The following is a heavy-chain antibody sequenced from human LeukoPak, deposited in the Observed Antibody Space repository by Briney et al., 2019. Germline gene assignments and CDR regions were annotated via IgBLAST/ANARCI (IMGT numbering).Heavy chain of an antibody. D-gene: IGHD3-16*01. CDR1: GGSITSAGYS. CDR2: INHSGTT. CDR3: ARGRYGWLPFDY. J-gene: IGHJ4*02. V-gene: IGHV4-30-2*01. Sequence: SETLSLTCAVSGGSITSAGYSWSWIRQPPGKGLEWIGYINHSGTTYYNPSLKSRVTISVDTSKNQFTLKLSSVTAADTAVYYCARGRYGWLPFDYWGQGTLVTVSS.